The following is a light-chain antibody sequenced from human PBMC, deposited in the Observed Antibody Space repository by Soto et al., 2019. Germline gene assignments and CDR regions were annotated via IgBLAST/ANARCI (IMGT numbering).Light chain of an antibody. Sequence: IQMTQSPSSLSASLGDRVTITCRASQGISSYLAWYQQKPGKAPKLLIYAASTLQSGVPSRFRGSGSGTEFTLTISNVRPEDFEVYYCQQYRSWPRTFGQGTKVDIK. J-gene: IGKJ1*01. CDR2: AAS. CDR3: QQYRSWPRT. CDR1: QGISSY. V-gene: IGKV1-9*01.